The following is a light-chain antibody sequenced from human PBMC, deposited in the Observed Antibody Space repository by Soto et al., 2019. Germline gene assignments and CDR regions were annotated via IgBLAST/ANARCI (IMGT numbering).Light chain of an antibody. J-gene: IGLJ2*01. V-gene: IGLV1-44*01. CDR2: STS. CDR1: SSNIGSYA. Sequence: QSVLTQAPSASGTPGQRVTISCSGSSSNIGSYAVNWYQHLPGTAPKLLIFSTSHRPSGVPDRFSGSRSGTSASLAISGLQSEDEADYYCAAWDDSLNGLVLGGGTKVTVL. CDR3: AAWDDSLNGLV.